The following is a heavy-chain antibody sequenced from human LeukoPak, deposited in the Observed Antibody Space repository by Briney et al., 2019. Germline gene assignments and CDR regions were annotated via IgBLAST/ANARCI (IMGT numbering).Heavy chain of an antibody. V-gene: IGHV1-46*03. Sequence: ASVKVSCKASGYTFTSYYMHWVRQAPGQGLEWMGIINPSGGSTSYAQKFQGRVTMTRDMSTSTVYMELSSLRSEDTAVYYCTRREEEGYYYDSSGSDFDYWGQGTLVTVSS. CDR2: INPSGGST. CDR3: TRREEEGYYYDSSGSDFDY. J-gene: IGHJ4*02. CDR1: GYTFTSYY. D-gene: IGHD3-22*01.